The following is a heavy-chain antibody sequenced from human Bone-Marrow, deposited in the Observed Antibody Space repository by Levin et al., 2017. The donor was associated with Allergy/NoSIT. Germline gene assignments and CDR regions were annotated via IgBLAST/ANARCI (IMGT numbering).Heavy chain of an antibody. Sequence: GGSLRLSCAASGLLFSSYDMNWVRQAPGKGLEWVSSISAGGNYIYYADSVKGRFTISSDNAQHSLFLQMNSLRAEATAVYYCASWAMYHYDRSAFDYFYYAMDVWGQGTTVTVSS. D-gene: IGHD3-22*01. CDR3: ASWAMYHYDRSAFDYFYYAMDV. J-gene: IGHJ6*02. V-gene: IGHV3-21*01. CDR1: GLLFSSYD. CDR2: ISAGGNYI.